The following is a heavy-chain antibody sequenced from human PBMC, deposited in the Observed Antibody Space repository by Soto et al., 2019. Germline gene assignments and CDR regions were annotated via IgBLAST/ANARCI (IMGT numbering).Heavy chain of an antibody. D-gene: IGHD1-7*01. V-gene: IGHV3-30*03. J-gene: IGHJ4*02. CDR2: ISYDGNNK. CDR3: ARDMTRTVVPYFDF. CDR1: GFIFSTYG. Sequence: QVQLVESGGGVVQPGRSLRLSCAASGFIFSTYGMHWVRQAPGKGLEWLSVISYDGNNKYYADSVKGRFTISRDNSKNTLWLQMDSLRTEDTAVYYCARDMTRTVVPYFDFWGQGTLVTVSS.